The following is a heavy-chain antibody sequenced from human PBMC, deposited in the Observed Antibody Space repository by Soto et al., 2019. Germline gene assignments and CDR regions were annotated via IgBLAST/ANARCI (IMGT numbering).Heavy chain of an antibody. CDR2: IYYSGST. Sequence: SETLSLTCTVSGGSISSSSYYWGWIRQPPGKGLEWIGSIYYSGSTYYNPSLKSRVTISVDTSKNQFSLKLSSVTAADTAVYYCARSLRFLEWLLYNWFDPWGQGTLVTVSS. CDR3: ARSLRFLEWLLYNWFDP. J-gene: IGHJ5*02. V-gene: IGHV4-39*07. CDR1: GGSISSSSYY. D-gene: IGHD3-3*01.